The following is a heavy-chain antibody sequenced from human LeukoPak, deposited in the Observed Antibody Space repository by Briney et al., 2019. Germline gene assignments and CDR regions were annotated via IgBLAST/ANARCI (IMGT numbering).Heavy chain of an antibody. D-gene: IGHD3-3*01. V-gene: IGHV4-34*01. CDR3: ARDRGLWSGPDY. J-gene: IGHJ4*02. CDR2: INHSGST. Sequence: SETLSLTCAVYGGSFSGYYWSWIRQPPGKGLEWIGEINHSGSTNYNPSLKSRVTISVDASKNQISLRLSSVTAADTAIYYCARDRGLWSGPDYWGQGTLVTVAS. CDR1: GGSFSGYY.